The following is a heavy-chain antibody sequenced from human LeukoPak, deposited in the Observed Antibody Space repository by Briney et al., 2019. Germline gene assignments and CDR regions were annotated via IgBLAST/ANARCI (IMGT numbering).Heavy chain of an antibody. V-gene: IGHV4-34*01. CDR2: INHSGST. CDR3: ARRYYYDSSGYYPPLNY. D-gene: IGHD3-22*01. Sequence: SETLSLACAVYDGSFSGYYWSWIRQPPGKGLEWIGEINHSGSTNYNPSLKSRVTISVDTSKNQFSLKLSSVTAADTAVYYCARRYYYDSSGYYPPLNYWGQGTLVTVSS. J-gene: IGHJ4*02. CDR1: DGSFSGYY.